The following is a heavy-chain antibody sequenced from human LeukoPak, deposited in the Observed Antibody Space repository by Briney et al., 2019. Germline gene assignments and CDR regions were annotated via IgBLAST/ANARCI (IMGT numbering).Heavy chain of an antibody. D-gene: IGHD6-19*01. Sequence: GGSLRLSCAGSGFTFSSYAMSWVRQAPGKGLEWVSAISGSGGSTYYADSVKGRFTISRGNSKNTLHLQMNSLRAEDTAVYYCARDRYSSGWYTGDWGQGTLVTVSS. CDR3: ARDRYSSGWYTGD. CDR1: GFTFSSYA. V-gene: IGHV3-23*01. J-gene: IGHJ4*02. CDR2: ISGSGGST.